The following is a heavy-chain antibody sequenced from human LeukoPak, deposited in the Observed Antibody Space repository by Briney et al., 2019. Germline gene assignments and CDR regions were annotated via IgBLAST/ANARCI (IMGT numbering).Heavy chain of an antibody. D-gene: IGHD3-3*01. CDR1: GYTFTGYY. V-gene: IGHV1-2*06. CDR2: INPNSGGT. J-gene: IGHJ6*02. Sequence: GASVKVSCKASGYTFTGYYMHWVRQAPGQGHEWMGRINPNSGGTNYAQKFQGRVTMTRDTSISTAYMELSRLRSDDTAVYYCARETSDFWSGPLGGDYYYGMDVWGQGTTVTVSS. CDR3: ARETSDFWSGPLGGDYYYGMDV.